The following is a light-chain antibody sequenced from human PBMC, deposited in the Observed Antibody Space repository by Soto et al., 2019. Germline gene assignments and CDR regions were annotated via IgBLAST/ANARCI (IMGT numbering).Light chain of an antibody. CDR3: ATWDDSLNLLYV. Sequence: SALTQPASVSGSPGQSITISCTGSSSDIGAYNYVSWFQQYPGKAPKLIISEVSNRPSGVSNRFSGSKSGTAASLTISGLQTEDEAEYLCATWDDSLNLLYVLGNGTKLT. J-gene: IGLJ1*01. V-gene: IGLV2-14*01. CDR2: EVS. CDR1: SSDIGAYNY.